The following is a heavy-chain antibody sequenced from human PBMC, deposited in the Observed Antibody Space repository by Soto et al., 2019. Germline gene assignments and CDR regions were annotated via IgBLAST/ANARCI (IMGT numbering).Heavy chain of an antibody. CDR1: GGSISSTEYY. J-gene: IGHJ4*02. D-gene: IGHD3-10*01. V-gene: IGHV4-39*01. Sequence: QLQLQESGPGLVKPSETLSLTCSVSGGSISSTEYYWGWIRQPPGKGLEWIGSIYHSGSTYYNRSLKSRVTISVDTSKNQFSLKLSSVTAADTAVYYCARTKFGELLSGFDYWGQGTRVTVSS. CDR3: ARTKFGELLSGFDY. CDR2: IYHSGST.